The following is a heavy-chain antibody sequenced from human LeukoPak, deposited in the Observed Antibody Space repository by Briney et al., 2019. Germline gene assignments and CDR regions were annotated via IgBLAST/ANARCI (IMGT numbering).Heavy chain of an antibody. CDR2: INPNSGGT. D-gene: IGHD6-19*01. V-gene: IGHV1-2*04. J-gene: IGHJ3*02. Sequence: ASVKVSCKASGYTFTGYYMHWVRQAPGQGLEWMGWINPNSGGTNYAQKFQGWVTMTRDTSVSTAYMELSRLRSDDTAVYYCARADPHSSGWFLRFEAFDIWGQGTMVTVSS. CDR1: GYTFTGYY. CDR3: ARADPHSSGWFLRFEAFDI.